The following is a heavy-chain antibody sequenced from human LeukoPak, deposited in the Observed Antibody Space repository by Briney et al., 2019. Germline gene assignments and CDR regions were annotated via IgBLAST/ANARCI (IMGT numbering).Heavy chain of an antibody. CDR3: ARVVRGSGWCFDY. D-gene: IGHD6-19*01. J-gene: IGHJ4*02. CDR2: IYYSGST. Sequence: PSETLSLTCTVSGGSISSSSYYWGWIRQPPGKGLEWIGSIYYSGSTYYNPSLKSRVTISVDTSKNQFFLKLSSVTAADTAVYYCARVVRGSGWCFDYWGQGTLVTVSS. CDR1: GGSISSSSYY. V-gene: IGHV4-39*07.